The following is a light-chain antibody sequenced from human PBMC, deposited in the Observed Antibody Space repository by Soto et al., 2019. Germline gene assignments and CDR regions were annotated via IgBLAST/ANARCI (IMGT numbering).Light chain of an antibody. Sequence: AIRMTQSPSSLSASTGDRVTITCRASQGISSYLAWYQQKPGKAPKLLIYAASTLQSGVQSRFSGSGSGTDFTLSISCLQSEDFATYYCQQDDSYPRTFGQGTKGEIK. V-gene: IGKV1-8*01. J-gene: IGKJ1*01. CDR2: AAS. CDR1: QGISSY. CDR3: QQDDSYPRT.